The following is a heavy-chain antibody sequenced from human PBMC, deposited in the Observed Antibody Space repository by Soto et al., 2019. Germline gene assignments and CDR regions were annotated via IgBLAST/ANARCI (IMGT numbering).Heavy chain of an antibody. D-gene: IGHD6-13*01. CDR1: GFTFSSYW. Sequence: EVQLVESGGGLVQPGGSLRLSCAASGFTFSSYWMSWVRQAPGKGLEWVANIKQDGSEKDYVDSVKGRFIISRDNAKNSLYLQMNSLRAEDTAVYYCARAGSWYGHSYYYYGMDVWGQGTTVTVSS. J-gene: IGHJ6*02. CDR2: IKQDGSEK. V-gene: IGHV3-7*01. CDR3: ARAGSWYGHSYYYYGMDV.